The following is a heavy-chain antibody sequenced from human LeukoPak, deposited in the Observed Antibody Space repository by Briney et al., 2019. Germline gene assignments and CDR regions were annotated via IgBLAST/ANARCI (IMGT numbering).Heavy chain of an antibody. Sequence: PGGSLILSCGASGFIFSTYSMTWVHKDPGKGLEWMANIEEDGSEKYYVDSLKGRFTISRDNAKNSLYLQMNSLRAEDTAVYYCVGGGGTFVYWGQGTLVTVSS. CDR2: IEEDGSEK. V-gene: IGHV3-7*05. J-gene: IGHJ4*02. CDR1: GFIFSTYS. CDR3: VGGGGTFVY. D-gene: IGHD1-1*01.